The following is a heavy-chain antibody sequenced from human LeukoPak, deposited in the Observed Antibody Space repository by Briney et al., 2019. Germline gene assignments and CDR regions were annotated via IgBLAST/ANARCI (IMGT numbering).Heavy chain of an antibody. CDR3: ARGLLKEYGMDV. CDR2: ISSSSSYI. CDR1: GFTFSSYS. J-gene: IGHJ6*04. V-gene: IGHV3-21*01. Sequence: GGSLRLSCAASGFTFSSYSMNWVRQAPGKGLEWVSSISSSSSYIYYADSVKGRFTISRDNAKNSLYLQMNSLRAEDTAVYYCARGLLKEYGMDVWGKGTTVTVSS.